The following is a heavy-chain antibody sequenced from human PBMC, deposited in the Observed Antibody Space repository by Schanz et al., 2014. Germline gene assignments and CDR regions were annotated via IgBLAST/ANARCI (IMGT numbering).Heavy chain of an antibody. Sequence: QVQLQESGPGLVKPSGTLSLTCAVSGGFISSINWWSWVRQSPGTGLEWIGYIYHSGSTYYNPSLKSRVSISVDRSKNQFSLILNSVTAADTAVYYCARSPGDFPGWFDSWGQGTLVTVSS. CDR2: IYHSGST. CDR1: GGFISSINW. CDR3: ARSPGDFPGWFDS. V-gene: IGHV4-4*02. J-gene: IGHJ5*01. D-gene: IGHD4-17*01.